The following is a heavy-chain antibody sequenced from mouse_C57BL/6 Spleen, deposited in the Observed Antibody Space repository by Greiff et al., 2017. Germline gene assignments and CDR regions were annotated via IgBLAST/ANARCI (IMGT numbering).Heavy chain of an antibody. Sequence: EVKVEESGGGLVHPGGSMKLSCVASGFTFSNYWMNWVRQSPEKGLEWVAQIRLKSDNYATHYAESVKGRFTISRDDSKSSVYLQMNNLRAEDTGIYYCTDYGSSYDWYFDVWGTGTTLTVSS. CDR2: IRLKSDNYAT. CDR3: TDYGSSYDWYFDV. D-gene: IGHD1-1*01. CDR1: GFTFSNYW. J-gene: IGHJ1*03. V-gene: IGHV6-3*01.